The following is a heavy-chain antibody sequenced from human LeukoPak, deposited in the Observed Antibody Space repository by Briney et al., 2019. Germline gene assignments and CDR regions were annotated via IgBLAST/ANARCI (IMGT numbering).Heavy chain of an antibody. Sequence: GGSLRLSCAASGFTFSSYEMNWVRQAPGKGLEWVSYISSSGSTIYYADSVKGRFTISRDNAKNSLYLQMNSLRAEDTAVYYCAELGITMIGGVWGQGTTVTISS. D-gene: IGHD3-10*02. CDR1: GFTFSSYE. CDR2: ISSSGSTI. J-gene: IGHJ6*02. V-gene: IGHV3-48*03. CDR3: AELGITMIGGV.